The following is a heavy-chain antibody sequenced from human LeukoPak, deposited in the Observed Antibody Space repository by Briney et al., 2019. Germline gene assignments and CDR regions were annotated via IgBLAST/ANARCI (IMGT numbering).Heavy chain of an antibody. CDR3: ARDLSYYGSGSYYKRGDAFDI. D-gene: IGHD3-10*01. CDR1: GYSISSGYY. J-gene: IGHJ3*02. CDR2: IYHSGST. V-gene: IGHV4-38-2*02. Sequence: SETLSLTCTVSGYSISSGYYWGWIRQPPGKGLEWIGSIYHSGSTYYNPSLKSRVTISVDTSKNQFSLKLSSVTAADTAVYYCARDLSYYGSGSYYKRGDAFDIWGQGTMVTVSS.